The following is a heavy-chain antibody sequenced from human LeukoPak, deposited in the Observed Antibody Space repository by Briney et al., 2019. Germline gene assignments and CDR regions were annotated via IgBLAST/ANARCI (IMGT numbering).Heavy chain of an antibody. J-gene: IGHJ4*02. V-gene: IGHV3-30*18. CDR3: AKDRDFGY. CDR1: GFTFSSYG. CDR2: ISYDGCNK. Sequence: GGSLRLSCAASGFTFSSYGMHWVRQAPGKGLEWVPVISYDGCNKYYADSVKGRFTISRDNSKNTLYLQMNSLRAEDTAVYYCAKDRDFGYWGQGTLVTVSS.